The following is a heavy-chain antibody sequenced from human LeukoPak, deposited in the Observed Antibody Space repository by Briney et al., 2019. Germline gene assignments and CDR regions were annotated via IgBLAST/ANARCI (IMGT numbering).Heavy chain of an antibody. CDR2: ISSSATYI. D-gene: IGHD2-2*01. CDR1: GFTFSDYN. J-gene: IGHJ6*02. CDR3: ARILVVPAANYYYSYGMDV. V-gene: IGHV3-21*06. Sequence: GGSLRLSCAASGFTFSDYNMNWVRQAPGKGLEWVSSISSSATYIYYADSVKGRFTISRDNAKTSLSLQMNSLRAENTAVYYCARILVVPAANYYYSYGMDVWGQGTTVTVSS.